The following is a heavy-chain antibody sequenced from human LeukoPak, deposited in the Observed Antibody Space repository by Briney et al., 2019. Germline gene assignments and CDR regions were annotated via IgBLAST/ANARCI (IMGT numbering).Heavy chain of an antibody. CDR2: IYASGTT. V-gene: IGHV4-4*07. D-gene: IGHD5-12*01. CDR3: ARDGYGGLPDFDY. CDR1: GGSMNGFY. Sequence: SETLSLTCTVSGGSMNGFYWSWIRQPAGKGLEWIGRIYASGTTNYNPSLKSRVTLSLDTSKKQFSLKLSSVTAADTAVYYCARDGYGGLPDFDYWGQGTLVTVSS. J-gene: IGHJ4*02.